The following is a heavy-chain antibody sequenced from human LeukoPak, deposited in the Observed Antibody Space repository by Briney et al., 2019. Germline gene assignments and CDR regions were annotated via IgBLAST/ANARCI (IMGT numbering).Heavy chain of an antibody. Sequence: SETLSLTCTVSGGSISSSSYYWGWIRQPPGKGLEWIGSIYYSGSTYYNPSLKSRVTISVDTSKNQFSLKLSSVTAADTAVYYCAKGRSVSRLVYLDYWGPGTLVTVSS. D-gene: IGHD2-8*01. CDR3: AKGRSVSRLVYLDY. V-gene: IGHV4-39*07. CDR1: GGSISSSSYY. J-gene: IGHJ4*02. CDR2: IYYSGST.